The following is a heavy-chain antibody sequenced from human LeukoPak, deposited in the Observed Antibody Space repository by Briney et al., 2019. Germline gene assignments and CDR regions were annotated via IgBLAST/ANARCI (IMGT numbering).Heavy chain of an antibody. V-gene: IGHV3-23*01. J-gene: IGHJ6*03. CDR2: ISDNGSRI. D-gene: IGHD3-10*01. CDR3: AKNEGSGLVYYYMDV. Sequence: GGSLRLSCVASRFSLSSYGMTWVRQAPGKGLEWVSTISDNGSRIFYAASVKGRFTISRDNSKSTVYLQMNSLRAEDTAIYYCAKNEGSGLVYYYMDVWGKGTTVTISS. CDR1: RFSLSSYG.